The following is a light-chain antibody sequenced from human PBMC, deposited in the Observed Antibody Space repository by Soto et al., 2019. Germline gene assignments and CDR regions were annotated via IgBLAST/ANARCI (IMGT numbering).Light chain of an antibody. V-gene: IGKV1-5*03. CDR1: QSSSSW. J-gene: IGKJ1*01. CDR2: KAS. Sequence: DIQMTQSPSTLSASVGDRVTITCRASQSSSSWLAWYQQNPGKAPKLLIYKASSLESGVPSSFSGSGSGSEFTLTISSLQPEDFETYYCQQYNTYSGTFGHGTKVEIQ. CDR3: QQYNTYSGT.